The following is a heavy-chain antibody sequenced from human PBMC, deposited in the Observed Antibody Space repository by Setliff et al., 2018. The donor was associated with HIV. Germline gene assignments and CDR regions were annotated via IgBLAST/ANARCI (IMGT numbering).Heavy chain of an antibody. D-gene: IGHD3-3*01. Sequence: ASVKVSCKASGYTFSNYAVNWVRQAPGQGLEWMGYINTNSGNPTYAQGFTGRFVFSLDTSVSTAYPQISSLKAEDTAMYYCARGGTHYDFWSGYRLGYVDLWGRGALVTVSS. CDR2: INTNSGNP. V-gene: IGHV7-4-1*02. CDR3: ARGGTHYDFWSGYRLGYVDL. CDR1: GYTFSNYA. J-gene: IGHJ2*01.